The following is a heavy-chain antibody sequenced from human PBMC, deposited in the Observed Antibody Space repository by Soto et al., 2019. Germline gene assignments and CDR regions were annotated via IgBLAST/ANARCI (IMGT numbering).Heavy chain of an antibody. D-gene: IGHD1-1*01. J-gene: IGHJ6*02. CDR2: ITTRANRYAT. CDR1: GFTFSGSD. V-gene: IGHV3-73*01. CDR3: MEPLTRMDV. Sequence: EVQLVESGGGLVQPGGSLKLSCAASGFTFSGSDMHWVRQASGKGLEWVGHITTRANRYATEYAASVRGRFTITRDDSKNTAYLQMASLKTEDTAVYYCMEPLTRMDVWGQGTTVTDSS.